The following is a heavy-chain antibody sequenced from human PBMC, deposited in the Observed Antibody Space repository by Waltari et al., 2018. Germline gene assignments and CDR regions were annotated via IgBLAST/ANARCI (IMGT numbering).Heavy chain of an antibody. CDR2: IYHSGST. D-gene: IGHD6-6*01. Sequence: QLQLQESGPGLVKPSETLSLTCTVSGGSISSSSYYWGWIRQPPGKGLEWIGSIYHSGSTYYNPSLKSRVTISVDTAKNQFSLKLSSVTAADTAVYYCARGSIAARRRTGYFQHWGQGTLVTVSS. CDR3: ARGSIAARRRTGYFQH. V-gene: IGHV4-39*07. J-gene: IGHJ1*01. CDR1: GGSISSSSYY.